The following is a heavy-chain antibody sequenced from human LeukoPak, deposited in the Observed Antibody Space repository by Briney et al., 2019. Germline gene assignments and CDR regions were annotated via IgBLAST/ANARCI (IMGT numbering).Heavy chain of an antibody. Sequence: SETLSLTCTVSGDSISSYYWSWIRQPPGKGLEWLGYIYTSGGTNYIPSLKGRVTISIDTSKNQFSLKLSSVTAADSAVYYCARLTRLSTSPDRYYLNYWGQGTLVTVSS. CDR1: GDSISSYY. CDR2: IYTSGGT. CDR3: ARLTRLSTSPDRYYLNY. D-gene: IGHD6-6*01. V-gene: IGHV4-4*09. J-gene: IGHJ4*02.